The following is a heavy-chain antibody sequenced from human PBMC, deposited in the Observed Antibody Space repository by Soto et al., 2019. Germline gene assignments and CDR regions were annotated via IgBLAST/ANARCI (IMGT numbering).Heavy chain of an antibody. J-gene: IGHJ5*02. D-gene: IGHD2-8*01. CDR1: GFSFFSYA. CDR3: AKIEMGWFAH. CDR2: ISGSGGHT. Sequence: EVQLLESGGHVVQPGESLRLSCTGSGFSFFSYAMSWVRQAPGKGLEWVSTISGSGGHTYYADSVKGRFVVSRDNDKNTVNLRMSSLTGEDTAVYFCAKIEMGWFAHWGQGTQVTVSS. V-gene: IGHV3-23*01.